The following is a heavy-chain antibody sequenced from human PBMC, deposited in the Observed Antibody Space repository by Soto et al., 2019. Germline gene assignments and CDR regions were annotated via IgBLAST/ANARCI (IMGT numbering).Heavy chain of an antibody. CDR1: GFTFSSYG. V-gene: IGHV3-33*01. CDR3: TRHLAGRSSMDV. Sequence: QVQLVESGGGVVQPGRSLRLSCAASGFTFSSYGMHWVRQAPGKGLEWVAVIWYDGSNKYYADSVKGRFTISRDNSKNTQYLKMNSLRREDTAVYYCTRHLAGRSSMDVWGQGNTFTVSS. CDR2: IWYDGSNK. D-gene: IGHD2-15*01. J-gene: IGHJ6*02.